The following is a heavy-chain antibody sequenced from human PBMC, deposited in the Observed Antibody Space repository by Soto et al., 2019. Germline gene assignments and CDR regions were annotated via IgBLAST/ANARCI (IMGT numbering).Heavy chain of an antibody. CDR2: ISWNSGSI. CDR1: GFTFDDYA. CDR3: AKFYSFSTSSDAFDI. V-gene: IGHV3-9*01. Sequence: EVQLVESGGGLVQPGRSLRLSCAASGFTFDDYAMHWVRQAPGKGLEWVSGISWNSGSIGYADSVKGRFTISRDNAKNSLYLQMNSLIAEDTALYYCAKFYSFSTSSDAFDIWGQGTMVTVSS. D-gene: IGHD2-2*01. J-gene: IGHJ3*02.